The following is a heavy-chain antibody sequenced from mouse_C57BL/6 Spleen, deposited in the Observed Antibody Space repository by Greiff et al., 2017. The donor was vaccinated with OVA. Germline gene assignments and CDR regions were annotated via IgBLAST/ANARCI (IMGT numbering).Heavy chain of an antibody. Sequence: QVQLQQSGSELRSPGSSVKLSCKDFDSEVFPIAYMSWVRQKPGHGFEWIGGILPSIGRTIYGEKFEDKATLDADTLSNTAYLELNSLTSEDSAIYYCARLGYYGSSWYFDVWGTGTTVTVSS. D-gene: IGHD1-1*01. J-gene: IGHJ1*03. CDR1: DSEVFPIAY. CDR3: ARLGYYGSSWYFDV. CDR2: ILPSIGRT. V-gene: IGHV15-2*01.